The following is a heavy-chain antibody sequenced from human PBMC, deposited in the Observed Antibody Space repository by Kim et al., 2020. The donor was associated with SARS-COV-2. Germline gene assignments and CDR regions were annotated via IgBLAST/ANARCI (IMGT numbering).Heavy chain of an antibody. J-gene: IGHJ3*02. CDR1: GYTFTGYY. Sequence: ASVKVSCKASGYTFTGYYMHWVRQAPGQGLEWMGLINPNSGGTNYAQKFQGWVTMTRDTSISTAYMELSRLRSDDTAVYYCARTSSPTYYYDSFDAFDIWGQGTMVTVSS. D-gene: IGHD3-22*01. CDR3: ARTSSPTYYYDSFDAFDI. CDR2: INPNSGGT. V-gene: IGHV1-2*04.